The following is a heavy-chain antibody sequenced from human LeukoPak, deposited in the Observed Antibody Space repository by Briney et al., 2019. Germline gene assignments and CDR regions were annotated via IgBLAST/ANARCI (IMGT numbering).Heavy chain of an antibody. J-gene: IGHJ4*02. CDR2: ISSSGSTI. CDR1: GFTFSSYE. D-gene: IGHD6-19*01. V-gene: IGHV3-48*03. Sequence: GGSLRLSCAASGFTFSSYEMNWVRQAPGKGXXXXSYISSSGSTIYYADSMKGRFTISRDNAKNSLYLQMNSLRAEDTAVYYCARDGSWQWLVFDYWGQGTLVTVSS. CDR3: ARDGSWQWLVFDY.